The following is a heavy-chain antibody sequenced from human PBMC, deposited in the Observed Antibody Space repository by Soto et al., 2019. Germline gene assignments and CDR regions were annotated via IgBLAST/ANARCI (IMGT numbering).Heavy chain of an antibody. D-gene: IGHD3-3*01. J-gene: IGHJ6*02. CDR3: ARGIRITIFANHYYYSGMDV. CDR2: IYYSGST. CDR1: GGSISSYY. V-gene: IGHV4-59*01. Sequence: PSETLSLTCTVSGGSISSYYWSWIRQPPGKGLEWIGYIYYSGSTNYNPSLKSRVTISVDTSKNQFSLKLSSVTAADTAVYYCARGIRITIFANHYYYSGMDVWGQGTTVTVSS.